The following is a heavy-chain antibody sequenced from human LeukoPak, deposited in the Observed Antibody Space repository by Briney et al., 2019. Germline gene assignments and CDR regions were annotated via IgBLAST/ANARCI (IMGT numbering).Heavy chain of an antibody. D-gene: IGHD4-17*01. CDR2: IYYSGST. CDR3: XGAXSXVTXTLFYYYGMDV. CDR1: GGSISSYY. V-gene: IGHV4-59*08. Sequence: SETLSLTCTVSGGSISSYYWSWIRQPPGKGLEWIGYIYYSGSTNYNPSLKSRVTISVDTSKNQFSLKLSSVTAADTAVYYCXGAXSXVTXTLFYYYGMDVWGQGTTVTVSS. J-gene: IGHJ6*02.